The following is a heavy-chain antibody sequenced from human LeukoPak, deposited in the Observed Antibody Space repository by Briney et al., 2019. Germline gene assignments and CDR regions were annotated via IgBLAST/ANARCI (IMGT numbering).Heavy chain of an antibody. D-gene: IGHD2-2*01. CDR2: INWNGGST. CDR3: AGGEACSSTSCYFSLVDY. J-gene: IGHJ4*02. CDR1: GFTFDDYG. V-gene: IGHV3-20*04. Sequence: PGGSLRLSCAASGFTFDDYGMSWVRQAPGKGLEWVSGINWNGGSTGYADSVKGRFTISRDNAKNSLYLQMNSLRAEDTALYYCAGGEACSSTSCYFSLVDYWGQGTLVTVSS.